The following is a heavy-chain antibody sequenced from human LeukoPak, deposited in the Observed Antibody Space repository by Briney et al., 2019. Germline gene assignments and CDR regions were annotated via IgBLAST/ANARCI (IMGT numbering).Heavy chain of an antibody. CDR1: GGSFSGYY. CDR3: ARAPEDGFYGSGSYADY. Sequence: SETLSLTCAVYGGSFSGYYWSWIRQPPGKGLEWIGEINHSGSTNYNPSLKSRVTISVDTSKNQFSLKLSSVTAADTAVYYCARAPEDGFYGSGSYADYWGQGNLVTVSS. D-gene: IGHD3-10*01. J-gene: IGHJ4*02. V-gene: IGHV4-34*01. CDR2: INHSGST.